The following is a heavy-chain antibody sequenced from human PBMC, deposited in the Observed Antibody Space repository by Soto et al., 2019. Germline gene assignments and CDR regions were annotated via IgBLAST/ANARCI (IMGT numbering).Heavy chain of an antibody. V-gene: IGHV3-21*01. CDR3: ARNVDTAMAPYYYYGMDV. J-gene: IGHJ6*02. Sequence: PEGCLRRSCAPSGFTVSSYSMNWVRQAPGKGLEWVSSISSSSSYIYYADSVKGRFTISRDNAKNSLYLQMNSLRAEDTAVYYWARNVDTAMAPYYYYGMDVCGQRTTVTVSS. D-gene: IGHD5-18*01. CDR2: ISSSSSYI. CDR1: GFTVSSYS.